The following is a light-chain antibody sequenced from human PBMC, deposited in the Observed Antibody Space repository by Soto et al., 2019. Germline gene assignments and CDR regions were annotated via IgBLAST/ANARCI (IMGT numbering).Light chain of an antibody. J-gene: IGLJ2*01. V-gene: IGLV2-8*01. CDR2: EVT. CDR3: TSYGGRDNKVL. CDR1: SSDVGNYDF. Sequence: QSALTQPPSASGSSGQSVTISCTGTSSDVGNYDFVSWYQQHPGKAPKLLIFEVTQRPSGVPDRFSGSKSGNTASLTVSGLQAEDDADYYCTSYGGRDNKVLFGGGTKLTVL.